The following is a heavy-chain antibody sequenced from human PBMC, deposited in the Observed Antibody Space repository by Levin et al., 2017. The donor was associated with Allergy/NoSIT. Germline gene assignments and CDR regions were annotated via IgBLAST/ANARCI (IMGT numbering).Heavy chain of an antibody. D-gene: IGHD2-15*01. CDR1: GFTFSSYA. Sequence: GGSLRLSCAASGFTFSSYAMHWVRQAPGKGLEWVAVISYDGSNKYYADSVKGRFTISRDNSKNTLYLQMNSLRAEDTAVYYCARAYCSGGSCYNQYYYYGMDVWGQGTTVTVSS. CDR3: ARAYCSGGSCYNQYYYYGMDV. J-gene: IGHJ6*02. V-gene: IGHV3-30*04. CDR2: ISYDGSNK.